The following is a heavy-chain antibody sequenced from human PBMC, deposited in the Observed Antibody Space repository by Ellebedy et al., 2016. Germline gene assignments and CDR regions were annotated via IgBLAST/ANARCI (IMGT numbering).Heavy chain of an antibody. CDR3: AKRSLPGGVYYYYYMDV. CDR2: ISGSGGST. J-gene: IGHJ6*03. Sequence: GESLKISXAASGFTFSSYAMSWVRQAPGKGLEWVSAISGSGGSTYYADSVKGRFTISRDNSKNTLYLQMNSLRAEDTAVYYCAKRSLPGGVYYYYYMDVWGKGTTVTVSS. V-gene: IGHV3-23*01. D-gene: IGHD3-16*01. CDR1: GFTFSSYA.